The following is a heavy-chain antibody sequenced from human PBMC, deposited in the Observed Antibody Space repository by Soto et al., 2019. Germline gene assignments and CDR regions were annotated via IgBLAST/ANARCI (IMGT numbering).Heavy chain of an antibody. CDR1: GGTFSSYA. CDR3: AGGRREITMTPPPYFDY. Sequence: QVQLVQSGAEVKKPGSSVKVSCKASGGTFSSYAISWVRQAPGQGLEWMGGIIPIFGTANYAQKFQGRVTITADESTSTAYMELSSLGSEDTAVYYWAGGRREITMTPPPYFDYWGQGTLVTVSS. D-gene: IGHD3-22*01. V-gene: IGHV1-69*01. J-gene: IGHJ4*02. CDR2: IIPIFGTA.